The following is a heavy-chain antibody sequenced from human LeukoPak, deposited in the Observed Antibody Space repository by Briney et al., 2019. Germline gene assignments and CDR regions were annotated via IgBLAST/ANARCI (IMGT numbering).Heavy chain of an antibody. V-gene: IGHV4-38-2*02. CDR2: IYHSGST. J-gene: IGHJ4*02. CDR1: GYSISSGYY. Sequence: RSPETLSLTCTVSGYSISSGYYWGWIRQPPGKGLEWIGSIYHSGSTYYNPSLKSRVTISVDTSKNQFSLKLGSVTAADTAVYYCAREPIQYCSSTSCYPGWGQGTLVTVSS. D-gene: IGHD2-2*01. CDR3: AREPIQYCSSTSCYPG.